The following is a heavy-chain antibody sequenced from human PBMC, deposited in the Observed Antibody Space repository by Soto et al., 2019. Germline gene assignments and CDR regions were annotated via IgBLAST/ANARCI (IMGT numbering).Heavy chain of an antibody. CDR1: GLTFSSYA. CDR2: ISGSGGST. J-gene: IGHJ3*02. D-gene: IGHD1-7*01. V-gene: IGHV3-23*01. CDR3: AKSGITGTTPI. Sequence: EVQLLESGGGLVQPGGSLRLSCAASGLTFSSYAMSWVRQAPGKGLEWVSAISGSGGSTYYADSVKGRFTISRDNSKNTLYLQMNSLRAEDTALYYSAKSGITGTTPIWGQGTMVTVSS.